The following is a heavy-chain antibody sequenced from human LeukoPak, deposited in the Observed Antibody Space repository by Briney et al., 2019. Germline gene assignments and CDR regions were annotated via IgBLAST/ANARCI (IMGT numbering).Heavy chain of an antibody. CDR3: ARVGYSYGQFDY. CDR1: GFTFTSYS. CDR2: ISSGQNYI. D-gene: IGHD5-18*01. J-gene: IGHJ4*02. Sequence: GGSLRLSCAASGFTFTSYSMNWVRQAPGKGLEWVSSISSGQNYIYYADSVKGRFAISRDNAKNSLFLQMNTLRAEDTAVYYCARVGYSYGQFDYWGQGTLVTVSS. V-gene: IGHV3-21*01.